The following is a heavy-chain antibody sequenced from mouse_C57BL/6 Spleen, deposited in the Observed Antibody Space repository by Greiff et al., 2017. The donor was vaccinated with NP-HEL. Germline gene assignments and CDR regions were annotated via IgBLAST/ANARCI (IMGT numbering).Heavy chain of an antibody. Sequence: VKLQQSGAELVRPGTSVKVSCKASGYAFTNYLIEWVKQRPGQGLEWIGVINPGSGGTNFNEKFKGKATLTADKSSSTAYMQLSSLTSEDSAVYFCATRGSSGTGFAYWGQGTLVTVSA. V-gene: IGHV1-54*01. D-gene: IGHD3-2*02. CDR1: GYAFTNYL. CDR3: ATRGSSGTGFAY. CDR2: INPGSGGT. J-gene: IGHJ3*01.